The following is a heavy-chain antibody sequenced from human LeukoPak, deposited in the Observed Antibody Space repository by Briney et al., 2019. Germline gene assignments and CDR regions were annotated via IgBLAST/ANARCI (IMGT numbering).Heavy chain of an antibody. D-gene: IGHD6-19*01. V-gene: IGHV3-49*04. Sequence: GGSLRLSCTAPGFTFGDYAMSWVRQAPGKGLEWVGFIRSKAYGGTTEYAASVKGRFTISRDDSKSIAYLQMNSLKTEDTAVYYCTFSAGNYYYYYMDVWGKGTTVTVSS. J-gene: IGHJ6*03. CDR1: GFTFGDYA. CDR2: IRSKAYGGTT. CDR3: TFSAGNYYYYYMDV.